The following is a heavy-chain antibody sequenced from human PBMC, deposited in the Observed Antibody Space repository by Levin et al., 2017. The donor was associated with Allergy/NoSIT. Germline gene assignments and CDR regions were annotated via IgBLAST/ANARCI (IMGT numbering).Heavy chain of an antibody. Sequence: KVSCKGSGYSFTSYWIGWVRQMPGKGLEWMGIIYPGDSDTRYSPSFQGQVTISADKSISTAYLQWSSLKASDTAMYYCARASGSSGWYGALEYFDLWGRGTLVTVSS. CDR2: IYPGDSDT. J-gene: IGHJ2*01. CDR3: ARASGSSGWYGALEYFDL. CDR1: GYSFTSYW. D-gene: IGHD6-19*01. V-gene: IGHV5-51*01.